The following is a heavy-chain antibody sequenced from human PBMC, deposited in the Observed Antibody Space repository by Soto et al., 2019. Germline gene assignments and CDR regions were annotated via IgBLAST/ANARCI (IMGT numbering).Heavy chain of an antibody. CDR1: GDSVSSNRAA. D-gene: IGHD2-2*01. CDR3: ARRTTLRDIVVVPAAHNTHYYYYGMDV. V-gene: IGHV6-1*01. J-gene: IGHJ6*02. Sequence: SQTVSRTCAISGDSVSSNRAAWNWIRQSPSRGLEWLGRTYYRSKWYNDYAVSVKSRITINPDTSKNQFSLQLNSVTPEDTAVYYCARRTTLRDIVVVPAAHNTHYYYYGMDVWGQGTTVTVSS. CDR2: TYYRSKWYN.